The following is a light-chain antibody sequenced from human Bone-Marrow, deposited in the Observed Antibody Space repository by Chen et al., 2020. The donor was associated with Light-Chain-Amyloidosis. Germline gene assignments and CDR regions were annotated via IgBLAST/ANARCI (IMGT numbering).Light chain of an antibody. CDR2: EVT. V-gene: IGLV2-23*02. Sequence: QSALTQPASVSGLPGQSITVPCPGTSSDVGVYNLVSWYQQNPGKAPKLMIYEVTKRPSGVSTRFSGSKSGNTASLTISGLQAEDEADYYCCSYQGCCNPYVFGTGTKVTVL. CDR3: CSYQGCCNPYV. CDR1: SSDVGVYNL. J-gene: IGLJ1*01.